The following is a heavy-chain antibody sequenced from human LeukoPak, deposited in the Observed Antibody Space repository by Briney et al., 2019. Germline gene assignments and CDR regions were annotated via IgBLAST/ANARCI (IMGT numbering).Heavy chain of an antibody. CDR1: GFTFSSYS. V-gene: IGHV3-21*01. CDR2: ISSSSYI. J-gene: IGHJ4*02. D-gene: IGHD6-13*01. CDR3: ARSSFPLGSSPNYFDY. Sequence: GGSLRLSCAASGFTFSSYSMTWVRQAPGKGLEWVSSISSSSYIYYADSVKGRFTISRDNAKNSLYLQMNSLRAEDTAVYYCARSSFPLGSSPNYFDYWGQGTLVTVSS.